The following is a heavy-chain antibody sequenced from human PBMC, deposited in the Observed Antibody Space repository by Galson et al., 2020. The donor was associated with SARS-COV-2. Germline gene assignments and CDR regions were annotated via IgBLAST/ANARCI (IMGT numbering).Heavy chain of an antibody. Sequence: GGSLRLSCAASGFTFSSYWMHWVRQAPGKGLVSLSRIYSAGSSPSYADSVKGRFTISGDDAKNTLYLHMRILRAEATAVYYCARGDMRNDYFDYWGQGTLVTVSS. D-gene: IGHD3-16*01. J-gene: IGHJ4*02. CDR3: ARGDMRNDYFDY. CDR2: IYSAGSSP. CDR1: GFTFSSYW. V-gene: IGHV3-74*01.